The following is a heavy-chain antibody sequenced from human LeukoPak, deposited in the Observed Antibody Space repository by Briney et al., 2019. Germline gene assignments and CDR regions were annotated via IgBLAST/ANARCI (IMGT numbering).Heavy chain of an antibody. CDR2: IYYSGST. Sequence: SETLSLTCTVSGGSISTYYWSWIRQPPGKGLEWIGYIYYSGSTNYNPSLKSRVTISVDTSKKQLSLKLSSVTAADTAVYYCARVYYSSSYDYWYFDLWGRGTLVTVSS. CDR3: ARVYYSSSYDYWYFDL. V-gene: IGHV4-59*01. J-gene: IGHJ2*01. CDR1: GGSISTYY. D-gene: IGHD6-13*01.